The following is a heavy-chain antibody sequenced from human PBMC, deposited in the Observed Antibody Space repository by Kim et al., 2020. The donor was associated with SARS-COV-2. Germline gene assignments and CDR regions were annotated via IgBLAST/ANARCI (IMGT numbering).Heavy chain of an antibody. D-gene: IGHD4-17*01. Sequence: GGSLRLSCAASGFTFSSYGMHWVRQAPGKGLEWVAVISYDGSNKYYADSVKGRFTISRDNSKNTLYLQMNSLRAEDTAVYYCAKVIAGRPDYGARGWYFDLWGRGTLVTVSS. CDR3: AKVIAGRPDYGARGWYFDL. CDR2: ISYDGSNK. J-gene: IGHJ2*01. CDR1: GFTFSSYG. V-gene: IGHV3-30*18.